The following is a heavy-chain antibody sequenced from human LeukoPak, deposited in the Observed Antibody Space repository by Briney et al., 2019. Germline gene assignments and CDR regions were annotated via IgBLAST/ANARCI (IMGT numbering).Heavy chain of an antibody. V-gene: IGHV4-59*01. CDR3: ARARYYYGSGSYDAFDI. CDR2: IYYSGST. CDR1: GGSISSYY. D-gene: IGHD3-10*01. J-gene: IGHJ3*02. Sequence: SETLSLTCTVSGGSISSYYWSWIRQPPGKGLEWIGYIYYSGSTNYNPSLKSRVTISVDTSKNQFSLKLSSVTAADTAVYYCARARYYYGSGSYDAFDIWGQGTMVTVSS.